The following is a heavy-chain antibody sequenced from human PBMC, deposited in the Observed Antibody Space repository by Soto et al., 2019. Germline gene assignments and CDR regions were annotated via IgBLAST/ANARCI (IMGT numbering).Heavy chain of an antibody. D-gene: IGHD3-10*01. Sequence: LRLSCTASGFIFRNYVMTWVRQAPRKGLEWVSSISGSGGSTYYADSVKGRFTISRDNSKNTLYLQMNSLRAEDTAVYYCAKGYRLGESPEYDFDFWGQGTLVTVSS. V-gene: IGHV3-23*01. CDR3: AKGYRLGESPEYDFDF. CDR2: ISGSGGST. CDR1: GFIFRNYV. J-gene: IGHJ4*02.